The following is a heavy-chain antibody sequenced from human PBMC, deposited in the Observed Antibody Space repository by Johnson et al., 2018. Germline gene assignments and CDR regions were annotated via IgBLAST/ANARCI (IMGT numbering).Heavy chain of an antibody. D-gene: IGHD3-3*01. V-gene: IGHV3-33*01. CDR2: IWYDGSNK. CDR3: ARDPHYDLLFMDV. Sequence: QVQLVQSGGGVVQPGRSLRLSCSASGFTFSSYGMHWVRQAPGKGLEWVAVIWYDGSNKFYTDSVKGRFTISRDNSKNTLYLQMNSLRAEDTAVYYCARDPHYDLLFMDVWGKGTTVTVSS. CDR1: GFTFSSYG. J-gene: IGHJ6*03.